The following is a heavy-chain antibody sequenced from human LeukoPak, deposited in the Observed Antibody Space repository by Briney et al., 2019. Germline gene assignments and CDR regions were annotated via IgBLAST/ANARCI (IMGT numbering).Heavy chain of an antibody. J-gene: IGHJ4*02. CDR3: ATVVAVGGGFYFDY. Sequence: EASVKVSCTVSGYTLTELPMHWVRQAPGKGLEWMGGFDPEDGETIYAQKFQGRVTMTEDTSTDTAYMELSSLRSEDTAVYYCATVVAVGGGFYFDYWGQGTLVTVSS. D-gene: IGHD6-19*01. CDR2: FDPEDGET. V-gene: IGHV1-24*01. CDR1: GYTLTELP.